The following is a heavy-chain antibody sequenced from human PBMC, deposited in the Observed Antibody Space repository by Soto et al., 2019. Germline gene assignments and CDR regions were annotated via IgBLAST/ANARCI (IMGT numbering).Heavy chain of an antibody. J-gene: IGHJ4*02. CDR3: ARESGELYLVYDY. V-gene: IGHV4-31*03. Sequence: SETLSLTCTVSGGSISSGGYYWSWIRQHPGKGLEWIGYIYYSGSTYYNPSLKSRVTISVDTSKNQFSLKLSSVTAADTAVYYCARESGELYLVYDYWGQGTLVTVSS. CDR2: IYYSGST. CDR1: GGSISSGGYY. D-gene: IGHD1-26*01.